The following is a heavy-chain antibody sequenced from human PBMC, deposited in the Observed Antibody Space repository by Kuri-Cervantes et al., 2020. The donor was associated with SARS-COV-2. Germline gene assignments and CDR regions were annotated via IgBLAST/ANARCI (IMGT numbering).Heavy chain of an antibody. CDR3: ARXGSTSCADY. CDR2: ISSSSSYX. Sequence: GESLKXXCAASGFTFSSYSMNXVRXXPGKGLEWXXSISSSSSYXXXADSVXGRFTIXRDNAKNSLYXQMNSLRAEDTAVYYCARXGSTSCADYWGQGTLVTVSS. D-gene: IGHD2-2*01. J-gene: IGHJ4*02. CDR1: GFTFSSYS. V-gene: IGHV3-21*01.